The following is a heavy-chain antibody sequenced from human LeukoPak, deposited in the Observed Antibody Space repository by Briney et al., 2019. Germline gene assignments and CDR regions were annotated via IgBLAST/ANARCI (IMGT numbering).Heavy chain of an antibody. J-gene: IGHJ4*02. D-gene: IGHD3-3*01. CDR3: ARAPENRIFGVVIPDH. CDR1: GYTFTSYG. CDR2: ISAYNGNT. V-gene: IGHV1-18*01. Sequence: ASVKVSCKASGYTFTSYGISWVRQAPGQGLEWMGWISAYNGNTNYAQKLQGRVTMTTDTSTSTAYMELRSLRSDDTAVYYCARAPENRIFGVVIPDHWGQGTLVTVSS.